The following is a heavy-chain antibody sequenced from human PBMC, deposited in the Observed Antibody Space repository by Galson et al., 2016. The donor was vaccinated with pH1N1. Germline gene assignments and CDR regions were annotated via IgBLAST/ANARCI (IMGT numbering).Heavy chain of an antibody. Sequence: SLRLSCAASGFSFSGRSMSWIRQAPGKGLEWIAYINYSGWDTYYGDSVRGRFTISRDNAKNSMYLQMNSLRAEDTAVYYCTRCDYGDYVGIDYWGQGTVVTVSS. V-gene: IGHV3-11*01. D-gene: IGHD4-17*01. CDR3: TRCDYGDYVGIDY. J-gene: IGHJ4*02. CDR2: INYSGWDT. CDR1: GFSFSGRS.